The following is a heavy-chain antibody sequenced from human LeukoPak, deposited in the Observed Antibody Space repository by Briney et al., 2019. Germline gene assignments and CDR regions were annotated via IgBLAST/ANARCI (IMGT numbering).Heavy chain of an antibody. D-gene: IGHD4-23*01. J-gene: IGHJ6*02. CDR3: ARGARASSTVVTRYYYYGMDV. Sequence: SETLSLTCAVYGGSFSGYYWSWIRQPPGKGLEWIGEINHSGSTNYNPSLKSRVTISVDTSKNQFSLKLSSVTAADTAVYYCARGARASSTVVTRYYYYGMDVWDQGTTVTVSS. CDR1: GGSFSGYY. V-gene: IGHV4-34*01. CDR2: INHSGST.